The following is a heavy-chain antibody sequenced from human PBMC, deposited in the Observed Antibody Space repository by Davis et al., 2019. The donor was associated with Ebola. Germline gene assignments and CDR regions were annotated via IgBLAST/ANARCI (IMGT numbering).Heavy chain of an antibody. CDR3: ARGWQQYDY. V-gene: IGHV3-30-3*01. CDR2: ISYDGSNK. Sequence: PGGSLRLSCAASGFTFSSSAMHWVRQAPGKGLEWVAVISYDGSNKYYADSVKGRFTISRDNSKNTLDLQMNSLRAEDTAVYYCARGWQQYDYWGQGTLVTVSS. D-gene: IGHD6-13*01. J-gene: IGHJ4*02. CDR1: GFTFSSSA.